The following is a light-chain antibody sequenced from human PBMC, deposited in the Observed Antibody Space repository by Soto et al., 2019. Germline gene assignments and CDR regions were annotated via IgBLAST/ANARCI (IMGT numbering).Light chain of an antibody. CDR3: SSYTGSNNVL. V-gene: IGLV2-8*01. CDR2: EVS. J-gene: IGLJ2*01. CDR1: SSDVGGYNY. Sequence: QSALTQPPSASGSPGQSVTISCTGTSSDVGGYNYVSWYQQHPGKAPKLMIYEVSKRPSGVPDRFSGSKSGNTASLTVSGLQAEDEAYYYCSSYTGSNNVLFGGGTKLTVL.